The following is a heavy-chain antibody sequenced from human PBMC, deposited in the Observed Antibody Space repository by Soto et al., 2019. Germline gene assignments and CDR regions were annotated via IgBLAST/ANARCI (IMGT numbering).Heavy chain of an antibody. D-gene: IGHD6-13*01. J-gene: IGHJ6*02. CDR3: ARDGAYIAAAGYYYYYGMDV. CDR2: ISYDGSNK. V-gene: IGHV3-30-3*01. CDR1: GFTFSSYA. Sequence: GESLKISCAASGFTFSSYAMHWVHQAPGKGLEWVAVISYDGSNKYYADSVKGRFTISRDNSKNTLYLQMNSLRAEDTAVYYCARDGAYIAAAGYYYYYGMDVWGQGTTVTVSS.